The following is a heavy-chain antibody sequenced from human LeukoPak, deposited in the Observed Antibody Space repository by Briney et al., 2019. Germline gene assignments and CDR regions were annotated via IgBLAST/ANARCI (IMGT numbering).Heavy chain of an antibody. CDR2: IWYDGSNK. J-gene: IGHJ4*02. D-gene: IGHD3-22*01. CDR3: ATPPSGYYDSSGYYY. CDR1: GFTFSSYG. V-gene: IGHV3-33*01. Sequence: GGSLRLSCAASGFTFSSYGMHWVRQAPGKGLEWVAVIWYDGSNKYYADSVKGRFTISRDNSKNSLYLQMNSLRAEDTAVYYCATPPSGYYDSSGYYYWGQGTLVTVSS.